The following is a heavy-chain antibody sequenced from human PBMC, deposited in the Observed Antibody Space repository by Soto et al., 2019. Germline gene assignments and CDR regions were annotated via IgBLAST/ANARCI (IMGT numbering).Heavy chain of an antibody. V-gene: IGHV3-74*01. J-gene: IGHJ5*02. D-gene: IGHD6-13*01. Sequence: EVQLVESGGGLVQPGESLRLSCAASGFTFSSYWMHWVRQAPGKGLVWVSRIKSDGSRTNYADSVKGRFTVSRDNAKNTQYLQMNSLRAEDTAVYYCARVLTGSWNWFDPWGQGTLVTVSS. CDR1: GFTFSSYW. CDR2: IKSDGSRT. CDR3: ARVLTGSWNWFDP.